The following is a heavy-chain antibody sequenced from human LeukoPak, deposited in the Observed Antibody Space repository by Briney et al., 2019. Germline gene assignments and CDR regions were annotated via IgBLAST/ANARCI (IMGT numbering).Heavy chain of an antibody. J-gene: IGHJ6*03. V-gene: IGHV1-2*02. CDR2: INPNSGGT. CDR3: ARDKFEWGYYYYMDV. Sequence: ASVKVSCKASGYTFTGYYMHWVRQAPGQGLEWMGWINPNSGGTNYAQKFQGRVTMTRDTSISTAYMELSRLRSDDTAVYYCARDKFEWGYYYYMDVWGKGTTVTVSS. D-gene: IGHD1-26*01. CDR1: GYTFTGYY.